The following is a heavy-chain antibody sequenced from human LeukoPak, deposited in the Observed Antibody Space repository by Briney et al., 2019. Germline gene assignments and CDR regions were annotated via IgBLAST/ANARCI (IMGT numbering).Heavy chain of an antibody. CDR3: ARSQYQVQSYWNDGDYYYMAV. CDR2: IIPIFGTP. J-gene: IGHJ6*03. CDR1: GGTFSSYA. V-gene: IGHV1-69*13. Sequence: GASVKVSCKASGGTFSSYAISWVRQAPGQGLEWMGGIIPIFGTPNYAQKFQGKVTITADVSTSTAYMELSSLRSEDTAVYYCARSQYQVQSYWNDGDYYYMAVWGKGTTVTVSS. D-gene: IGHD1-1*01.